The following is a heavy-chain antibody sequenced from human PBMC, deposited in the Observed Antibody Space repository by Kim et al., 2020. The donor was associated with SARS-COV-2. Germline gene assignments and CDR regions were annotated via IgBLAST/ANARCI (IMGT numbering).Heavy chain of an antibody. J-gene: IGHJ3*02. Sequence: YYPGSVKSRFTISRENANNSLYLQMNSLRAGDTAVYYCARGSSKGGAFDIWGQGTMVTVSS. CDR3: ARGSSKGGAFDI. V-gene: IGHV3-13*01. D-gene: IGHD6-6*01.